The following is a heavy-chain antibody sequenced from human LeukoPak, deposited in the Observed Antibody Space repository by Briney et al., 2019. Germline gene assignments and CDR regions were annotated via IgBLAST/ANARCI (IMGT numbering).Heavy chain of an antibody. CDR1: GFTFSSHW. Sequence: PGVPLRLSCAASGFTFSSHWMSWVRQTPGKGLEWVANINQAGSEKHYVDCDKVRFTISRDTAKSSLYLQMNSLRAEDTAVYYCARDGTAAGLYFDYWGQGTLLTVSS. V-gene: IGHV3-7*01. CDR3: ARDGTAAGLYFDY. CDR2: INQAGSEK. J-gene: IGHJ4*02. D-gene: IGHD6-13*01.